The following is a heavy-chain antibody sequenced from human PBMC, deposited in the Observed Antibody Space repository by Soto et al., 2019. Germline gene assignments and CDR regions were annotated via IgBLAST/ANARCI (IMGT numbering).Heavy chain of an antibody. CDR2: INAGNGNT. CDR3: ARESPSYGSGSYSRNWFDP. CDR1: GYTFTSYA. Sequence: ASVKVSCKASGYTFTSYAMHWVRQAPGQRLEWMGWINAGNGNTKYSQKFQGRVTITRDTSASTAYMELSSLRSEDTAVYYCARESPSYGSGSYSRNWFDPWGQGTLVTVSS. J-gene: IGHJ5*02. D-gene: IGHD3-10*01. V-gene: IGHV1-3*01.